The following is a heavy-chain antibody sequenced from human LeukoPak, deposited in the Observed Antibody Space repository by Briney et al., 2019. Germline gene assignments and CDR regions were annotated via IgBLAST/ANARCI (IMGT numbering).Heavy chain of an antibody. J-gene: IGHJ4*02. CDR2: INPNSGGT. Sequence: GASVKVSCKASGYTFTGYYMHWVRQAPGQGLEWMGWINPNSGGTNYAQKFQGRATMTRDTSISTAYMELSRLRSDDTAVYYCARDRSSGSYTFDYWGQGTLVTVSS. D-gene: IGHD1-26*01. CDR1: GYTFTGYY. CDR3: ARDRSSGSYTFDY. V-gene: IGHV1-2*02.